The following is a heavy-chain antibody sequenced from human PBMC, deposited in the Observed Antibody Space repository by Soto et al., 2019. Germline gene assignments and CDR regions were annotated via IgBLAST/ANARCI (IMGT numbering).Heavy chain of an antibody. CDR3: ARENYGDDLNWFDP. Sequence: EVQLVESGGGLVQPGGSLRLSCAASGFTFSSYSMNWVRQAPGKGLEWVSYISSSSSTIYYADSVKGRFTISRDNAKNSLYLQMNSLIDEDTAVYYCARENYGDDLNWFDPWGQGTLVTVSS. CDR1: GFTFSSYS. CDR2: ISSSSSTI. J-gene: IGHJ5*02. D-gene: IGHD4-17*01. V-gene: IGHV3-48*02.